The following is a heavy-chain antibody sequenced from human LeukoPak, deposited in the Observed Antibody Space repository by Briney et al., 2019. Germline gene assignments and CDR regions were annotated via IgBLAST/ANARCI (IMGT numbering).Heavy chain of an antibody. CDR1: GYTFTSYG. CDR2: MNPNSGNT. Sequence: GASVKVSCKASGYTFTSYGISWVRQAPGQGLEWMGWMNPNSGNTGYTQKFQGRVTITRNTSISTAYMELSSLRSKDTAVYYCARVVRGRRGRAVAGTMEYYFDYWGQGTLVTVSS. D-gene: IGHD6-19*01. J-gene: IGHJ4*02. CDR3: ARVVRGRRGRAVAGTMEYYFDY. V-gene: IGHV1-8*03.